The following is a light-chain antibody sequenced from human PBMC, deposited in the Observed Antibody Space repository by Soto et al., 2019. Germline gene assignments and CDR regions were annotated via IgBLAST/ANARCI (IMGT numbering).Light chain of an antibody. J-gene: IGKJ2*01. V-gene: IGKV3-20*01. Sequence: EIVLVQSPGTLSLSPGERATLSCRASQSVSNNYLSWYQQKPGQAHRLLIHGASITATGVRDRFSGSGTGTEFSLTITRLEPEDFAVYYCQQYGVSPLMFTFGQGTKVGVK. CDR1: QSVSNNY. CDR2: GAS. CDR3: QQYGVSPLMFT.